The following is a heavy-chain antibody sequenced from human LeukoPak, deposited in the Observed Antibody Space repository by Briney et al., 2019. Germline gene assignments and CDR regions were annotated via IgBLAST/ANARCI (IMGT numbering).Heavy chain of an antibody. Sequence: SETLSLTCTVSGGSISSSSYYWGWIRQLPGKGLEWIGSIYYSGSTYYNPSLKSRVTISVDTSKNQFSLKLSSVTAADTAVYYCARLVTMVRGVLSGSFDPWGQGTLVTVSS. CDR1: GGSISSSSYY. D-gene: IGHD3-10*01. J-gene: IGHJ5*02. CDR3: ARLVTMVRGVLSGSFDP. CDR2: IYYSGST. V-gene: IGHV4-39*01.